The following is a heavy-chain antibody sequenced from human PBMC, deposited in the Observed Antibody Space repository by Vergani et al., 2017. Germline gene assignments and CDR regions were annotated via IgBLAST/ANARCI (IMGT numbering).Heavy chain of an antibody. D-gene: IGHD4-11*01. CDR2: IDHTGRP. CDR3: ARVNTETNGHLYYYYYMDV. J-gene: IGHJ6*03. Sequence: QVQLQQWGGGLLKPSETLSLTCVVHGGSFTSYHWTWIRQSPGEGLEWVGDIDHTGRPDDNPSLKSRLTMSVEKSRSQFPLTLNSVTATDTAIYFCARVNTETNGHLYYYYYMDVWGQGTAVTVS. V-gene: IGHV4-34*01. CDR1: GGSFTSYH.